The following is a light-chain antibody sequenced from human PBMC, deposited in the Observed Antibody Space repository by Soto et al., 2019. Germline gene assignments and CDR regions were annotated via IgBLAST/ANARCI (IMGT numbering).Light chain of an antibody. Sequence: AIRMTQSPSSFSASTGDSVTITCRARQGISSYLAWYQQKAGKPPKLLLYAASTLQSGVPSRFSGIGSGTDFTLTISCLQSEDFATYYCQQYYSYPLTFGGVTKVEI. CDR3: QQYYSYPLT. CDR2: AAS. V-gene: IGKV1-8*01. J-gene: IGKJ4*01. CDR1: QGISSY.